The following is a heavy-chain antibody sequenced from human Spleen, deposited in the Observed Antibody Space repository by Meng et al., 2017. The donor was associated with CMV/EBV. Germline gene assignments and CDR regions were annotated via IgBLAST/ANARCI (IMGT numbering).Heavy chain of an antibody. CDR3: AKGAPPLDYFDS. CDR2: IRSDGTTT. CDR1: GFTFSNYG. Sequence: GESLKISCAASGFTFSNYGMHWVRQDPGKGLEWVAFIRSDGTTTFYADSVKGRFTISRDNSKNTVYLQLNSLRTDDTAVYYCAKGAPPLDYFDSWAQGTLVTVSS. V-gene: IGHV3-30*02. J-gene: IGHJ4*02.